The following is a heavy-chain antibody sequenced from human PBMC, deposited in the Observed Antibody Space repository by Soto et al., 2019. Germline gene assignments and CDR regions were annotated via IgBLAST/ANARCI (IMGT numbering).Heavy chain of an antibody. CDR2: ISHDGRIE. CDR3: ARDGLPDDFRSGGYWFDP. Sequence: PGGSLRLSCAASGFTFSTFAWHWVRQAPGEGLEWVALISHDGRIEKYADSVKGRFTISRDNSKNTLYMQMDSLRLEDTGVYYCARDGLPDDFRSGGYWFDPWGQGTKVTVSS. V-gene: IGHV3-30-3*01. CDR1: GFTFSTFA. J-gene: IGHJ5*02. D-gene: IGHD3-3*01.